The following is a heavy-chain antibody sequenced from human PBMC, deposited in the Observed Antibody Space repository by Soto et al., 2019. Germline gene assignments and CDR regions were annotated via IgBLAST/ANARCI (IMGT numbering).Heavy chain of an antibody. V-gene: IGHV4-61*08. D-gene: IGHD3-10*01. CDR2: IYYSGST. CDR3: ARSPNYYYYGFDV. J-gene: IGHJ6*02. CDR1: GGSVSSGDYF. Sequence: SETLSLTCTVSGGSVSSGDYFWSWPRQSPGKRLEWIAYIYYSGSTNYNPSPKSRATISVDTSKSQVSLTLTSMTAADAALYYCARSPNYYYYGFDVWGQGTAVTVSS.